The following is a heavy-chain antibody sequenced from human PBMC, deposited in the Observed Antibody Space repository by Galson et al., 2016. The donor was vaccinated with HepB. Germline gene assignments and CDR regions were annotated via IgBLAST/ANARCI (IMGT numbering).Heavy chain of an antibody. CDR2: IYYSVTT. CDR1: GGSIGNYY. V-gene: IGHV4-59*01. D-gene: IGHD3-10*01. Sequence: SETLSLTCSLSGGSIGNYYWNWIRQSPGKGLEWIGYIYYSVTTNYNPSLESRVTISVDTSKRRLSLKMTSVTAANTAVYYCARGGSGRTDGFDIWGPGTVVTVSA. CDR3: ARGGSGRTDGFDI. J-gene: IGHJ3*02.